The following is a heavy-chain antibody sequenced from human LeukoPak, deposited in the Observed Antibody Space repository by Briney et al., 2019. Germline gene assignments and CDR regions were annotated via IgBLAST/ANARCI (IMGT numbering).Heavy chain of an antibody. Sequence: PSETLSLTCAVSGYSITSSSWWGWIRQPPGKGLEWIGYIYHSGTTYYNPSLQSRVTMSVDTSKNQFSLKLSSVTAVDTAVYYCAKKENVYYYFDYWGQGTLVTVSS. CDR3: AKKENVYYYFDY. V-gene: IGHV4-28*01. CDR2: IYHSGTT. J-gene: IGHJ4*02. CDR1: GYSITSSSW. D-gene: IGHD3-10*01.